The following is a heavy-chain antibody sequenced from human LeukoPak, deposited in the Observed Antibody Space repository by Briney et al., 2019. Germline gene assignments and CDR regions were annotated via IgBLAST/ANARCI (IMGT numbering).Heavy chain of an antibody. V-gene: IGHV2-5*01. CDR3: AHRRGIVGHGYYFDY. J-gene: IGHJ4*02. CDR2: IYGNDDK. Sequence: SGPTLVNPTQTLTLTCTFSGFSLSTNEVGVGWIRQPPGKALEWLALIYGNDDKRYSPSLKSRLTITKDTSKNQVVLTMTNMAPVDTATYYCAHRRGIVGHGYYFDYWGQGTLVTVSS. CDR1: GFSLSTNEVG. D-gene: IGHD1-26*01.